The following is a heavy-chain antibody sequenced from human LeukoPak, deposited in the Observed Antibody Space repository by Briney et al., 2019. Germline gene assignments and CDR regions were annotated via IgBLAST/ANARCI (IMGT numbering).Heavy chain of an antibody. D-gene: IGHD5-18*01. CDR1: GFTFSSHA. Sequence: PGGSLRLSCVASGFTFSSHAMSWVCQAPGKGLEWVSTLGGRSRSTYYADSVKGRFTISRDNSRNTVYLQIDSLRAEDTAVYYCGKTTVGYSSGQKPAWPVDYWGQGTLVTVSS. CDR2: LGGRSRST. CDR3: GKTTVGYSSGQKPAWPVDY. J-gene: IGHJ4*02. V-gene: IGHV3-23*01.